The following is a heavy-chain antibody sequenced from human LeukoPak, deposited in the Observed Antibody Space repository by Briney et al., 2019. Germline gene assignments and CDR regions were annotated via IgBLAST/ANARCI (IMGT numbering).Heavy chain of an antibody. CDR2: FDPEDGET. J-gene: IGHJ4*02. CDR1: GYTLTELS. V-gene: IGHV1-24*01. Sequence: GASVKVSCKVSGYTLTELSMHWVRQAPGKGLEWMGGFDPEDGETIYAQKFQGRVTMTEDTSTDTAYMELSSLRAEDTAVYYCARDQLGRSGWYPPFIDYWGQGTLVTVSS. CDR3: ARDQLGRSGWYPPFIDY. D-gene: IGHD6-19*01.